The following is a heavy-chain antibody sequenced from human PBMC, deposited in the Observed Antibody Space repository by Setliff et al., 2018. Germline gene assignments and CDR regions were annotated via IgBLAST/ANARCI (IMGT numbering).Heavy chain of an antibody. Sequence: GGSLRLSCAASGFTFSSYAITWVRQAPGKGLKWVSRISGSAQTTYYADSVKGRFTISRDNSKNTVYLEINSLRAEDTAVYYCAKRGPYCSGGTCHYYFDYWGQGTLVTVSS. CDR1: GFTFSSYA. D-gene: IGHD2-15*01. J-gene: IGHJ4*02. CDR2: ISGSAQTT. CDR3: AKRGPYCSGGTCHYYFDY. V-gene: IGHV3-23*01.